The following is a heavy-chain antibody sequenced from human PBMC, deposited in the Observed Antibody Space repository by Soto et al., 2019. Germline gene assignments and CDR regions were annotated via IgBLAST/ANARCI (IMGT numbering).Heavy chain of an antibody. D-gene: IGHD2-15*01. CDR1: GFSFSNAW. V-gene: IGHV3-15*07. CDR2: IKRKIDGEAT. J-gene: IGHJ6*02. Sequence: EVKLLESGGGLVKPGGSLRLSCAASGFSFSNAWMNWVRQAPGKGLEWVGRIKRKIDGEATDYAGPVKGRFTVFRDDSKSALYLQMNSLKGDDTAVYYCTTGSVEGVWGQGTTVTVS. CDR3: TTGSVEGV.